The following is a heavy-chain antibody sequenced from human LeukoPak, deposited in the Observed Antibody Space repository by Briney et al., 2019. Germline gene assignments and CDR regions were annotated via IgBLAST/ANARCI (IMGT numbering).Heavy chain of an antibody. V-gene: IGHV4-4*07. Sequence: PSETLSLTCTVSGGSISSYYWSWIRQPAGKGLEWIGRFYSTGSTNYNPSLKSRVTMSVDTSKNQFSLKLSSVTAADTAVYYCARDQYSGSLDYWGQGTLVTVSS. J-gene: IGHJ4*02. CDR3: ARDQYSGSLDY. D-gene: IGHD1-26*01. CDR2: FYSTGST. CDR1: GGSISSYY.